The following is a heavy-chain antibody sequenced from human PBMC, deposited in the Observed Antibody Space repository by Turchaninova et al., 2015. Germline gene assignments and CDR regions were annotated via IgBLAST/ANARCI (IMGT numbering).Heavy chain of an antibody. CDR1: GCTFSSYG. V-gene: IGHV3-30*03. CDR2: ISYDGSNK. D-gene: IGHD5-24*01. CDR3: ASRDGYQNYFDY. J-gene: IGHJ4*02. Sequence: QXXXVESGGGXVXPGXXLGISXAASGCTFSSYGMHWVRQAPGKGLEWVAVISYDGSNKYHADSVKGRFTISRDNSKNTLYLQMNSLRAEDTAVYYCASRDGYQNYFDYWGQGTLVTVSS.